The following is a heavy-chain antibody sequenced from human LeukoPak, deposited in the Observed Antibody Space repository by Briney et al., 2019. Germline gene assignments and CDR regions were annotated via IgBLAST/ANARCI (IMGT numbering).Heavy chain of an antibody. Sequence: SETLSLTCTVSGGSISSGDYYWSWIRPPPGKGLEWIGYIYYSGSTYYNPSLKSRVTISVDTSKNQFSLKLSSVTAADTAVYYCARGGRGYCSSTSCYSDDAFDIWGQGTMVTVSS. V-gene: IGHV4-30-4*01. J-gene: IGHJ3*02. CDR2: IYYSGST. D-gene: IGHD2-2*01. CDR3: ARGGRGYCSSTSCYSDDAFDI. CDR1: GGSISSGDYY.